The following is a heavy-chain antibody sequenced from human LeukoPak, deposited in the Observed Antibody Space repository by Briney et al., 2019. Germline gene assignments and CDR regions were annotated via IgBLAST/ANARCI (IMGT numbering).Heavy chain of an antibody. V-gene: IGHV3-74*01. Sequence: GGSLRLSCAASGFTFSSYWMHWVHPAPGKGLVWVSRINIDGNSTNYADSVKGRFTISRDNAKNTLYLQMNSLGAEDTAVYYCATGYSSGWYDFDYWGQGTLVTVSS. D-gene: IGHD6-19*01. CDR1: GFTFSSYW. CDR2: INIDGNST. J-gene: IGHJ4*02. CDR3: ATGYSSGWYDFDY.